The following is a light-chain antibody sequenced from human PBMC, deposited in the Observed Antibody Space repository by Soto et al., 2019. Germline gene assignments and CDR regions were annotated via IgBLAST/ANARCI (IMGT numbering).Light chain of an antibody. J-gene: IGKJ4*01. CDR2: GAS. V-gene: IGKV3-20*01. CDR1: QSLSSSY. CDR3: QQYGSFSPIT. Sequence: VVLTQSPGTLSLSTGERATLSCRASQSLSSSYLAWYQQKPGQAPRLLIYGASSRATGIPDRFSGSGSGTEFTLSISRLQTDDFATYYCQQYGSFSPITFGGGTKVDIK.